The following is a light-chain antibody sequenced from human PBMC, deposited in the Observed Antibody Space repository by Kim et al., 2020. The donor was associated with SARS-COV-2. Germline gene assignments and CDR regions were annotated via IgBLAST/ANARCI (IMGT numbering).Light chain of an antibody. Sequence: SYELTQPPSVSVSLGQTVSITCSGDKLGDKYACWHQQKPGQSPILVIYEDSKRPSGIPERFSGSNSGNTATLTISGTQTMDEADYYCQAWGSSTVVFGGGTQLTVL. CDR1: KLGDKY. J-gene: IGLJ2*01. CDR2: EDS. V-gene: IGLV3-1*01. CDR3: QAWGSSTVV.